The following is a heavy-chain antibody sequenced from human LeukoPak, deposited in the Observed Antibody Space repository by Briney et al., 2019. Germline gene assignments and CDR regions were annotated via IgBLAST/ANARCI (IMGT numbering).Heavy chain of an antibody. CDR2: MNPNSGDT. V-gene: IGHV1-8*01. Sequence: ASVKVSCKASGYTFTSYDINWVRQATGQGLEWMGWMNPNSGDTGYAQKFQGRVTMTRNTSTSTAYMELSSLRSEDTAVYYCASPNSSGWYGAFDIWGQGTMVTVSS. D-gene: IGHD6-19*01. CDR3: ASPNSSGWYGAFDI. CDR1: GYTFTSYD. J-gene: IGHJ3*02.